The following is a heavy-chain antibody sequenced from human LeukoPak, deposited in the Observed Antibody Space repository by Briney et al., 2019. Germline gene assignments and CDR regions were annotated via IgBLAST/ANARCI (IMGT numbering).Heavy chain of an antibody. CDR2: IYTSGST. V-gene: IGHV4-4*09. CDR3: ARHIGYCSSTSCYTPNWFDP. D-gene: IGHD2-2*02. J-gene: IGHJ5*02. CDR1: GGSISSYY. Sequence: SETLCLTCTVSGGSISSYYWSWIRQPPGKGLEWIGYIYTSGSTNYNPPLKSRVTISVDTSKNQFSLKLSSVTAADTAVYYCARHIGYCSSTSCYTPNWFDPWGQGTLVTVSS.